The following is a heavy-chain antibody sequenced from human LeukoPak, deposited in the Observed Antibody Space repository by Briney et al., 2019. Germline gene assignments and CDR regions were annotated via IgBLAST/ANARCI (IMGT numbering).Heavy chain of an antibody. Sequence: SLRLSCTGSGFTFGDYGMSWVRQAPGKGLEWVGFIRSKAYGGTTEYAASVKGRFTISRDDSKSIAYLQMNSLKTEDTAVYYCSNSYCGGDCYSGGYFDYWGQGTQVTVSS. V-gene: IGHV3-49*04. D-gene: IGHD2-21*02. CDR3: SNSYCGGDCYSGGYFDY. J-gene: IGHJ4*02. CDR2: IRSKAYGGTT. CDR1: GFTFGDYG.